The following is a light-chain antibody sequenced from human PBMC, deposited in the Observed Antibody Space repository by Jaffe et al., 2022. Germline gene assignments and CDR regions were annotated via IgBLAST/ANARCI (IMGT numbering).Light chain of an antibody. V-gene: IGKV1-17*03. CDR1: QGINNY. CDR2: GSS. J-gene: IGKJ1*01. CDR3: LQHDTYPWT. Sequence: DIQMTQSPSAMSASVGDRVTITCRASQGINNYLAWFQQKPGKVPKRLIYGSSSLQSGVPSRFSGSGSGTEFTLTISNLQPEDFATYYCLQHDTYPWTFGQGTKVEIK.